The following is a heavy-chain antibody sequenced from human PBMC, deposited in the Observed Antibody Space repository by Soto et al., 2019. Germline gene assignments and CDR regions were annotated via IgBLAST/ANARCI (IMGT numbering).Heavy chain of an antibody. J-gene: IGHJ4*02. V-gene: IGHV3-9*01. CDR2: ISWNSGSI. CDR3: AKDIFDILTGPSDY. CDR1: GFTFDDYA. Sequence: PGGSLRLSCAASGFTFDDYAMHWVRQAPGKGLEWVSGISWNSGSIGYADSVKGRFTISRDNAKNSLYLQMNSLRAEDTALYYCAKDIFDILTGPSDYWGQGTLVTVSS. D-gene: IGHD3-9*01.